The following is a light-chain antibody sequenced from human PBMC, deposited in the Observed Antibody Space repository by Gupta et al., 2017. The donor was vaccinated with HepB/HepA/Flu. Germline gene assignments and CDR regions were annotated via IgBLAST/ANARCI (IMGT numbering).Light chain of an antibody. Sequence: SALTQPASVSGSPGQPITISSPGTSSDIGSYNYVSWYQQHPGQAPKLLFYGVTSRPSGVPNRFSASKSGDTASLTISGLQAEDEADYYCYSCISDYTLVFGGGTKLTVL. CDR1: SSDIGSYNY. J-gene: IGLJ2*01. V-gene: IGLV2-14*03. CDR3: YSCISDYTLV. CDR2: GVT.